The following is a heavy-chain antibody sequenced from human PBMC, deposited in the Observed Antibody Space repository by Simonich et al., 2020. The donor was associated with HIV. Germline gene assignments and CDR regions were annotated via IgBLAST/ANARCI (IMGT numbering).Heavy chain of an antibody. V-gene: IGHV4-34*01. CDR2: INHSAAT. CDR1: GGSFSGYY. Sequence: QVQLQQWGAGLLKPSETLSLTCAVYGGSFSGYYWTWIRQPPVKGLEWIGKINHSAATNHNPSHKSRVTISVDTSKNQFSLKLSSVTAADTAVYYCAGLRAYSNYFYYYGMDVWGQGTTVTVSS. J-gene: IGHJ6*02. CDR3: AGLRAYSNYFYYYGMDV. D-gene: IGHD4-4*01.